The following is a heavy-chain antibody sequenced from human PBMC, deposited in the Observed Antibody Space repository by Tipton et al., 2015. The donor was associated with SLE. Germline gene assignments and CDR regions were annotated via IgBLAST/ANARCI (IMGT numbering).Heavy chain of an antibody. Sequence: TLSLTCTVSGGSISSHYWSWIRQPPGKGLEWIGYIYYSGSTNYNTSLKSRVTITVDTSKNQFSLKLSSVTAADTAVYYCARDISEVGATTPYDAFDIWGQGTMVTVSS. CDR1: GGSISSHY. D-gene: IGHD1-26*01. J-gene: IGHJ3*02. CDR3: ARDISEVGATTPYDAFDI. CDR2: IYYSGST. V-gene: IGHV4-59*11.